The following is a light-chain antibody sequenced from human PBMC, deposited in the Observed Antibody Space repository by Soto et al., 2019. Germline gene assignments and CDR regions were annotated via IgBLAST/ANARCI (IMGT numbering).Light chain of an antibody. CDR1: RSIVRW. CDR2: SAS. CDR3: LQANSFPYT. V-gene: IGKV1-12*01. Sequence: DIRMTQSPSYVSASVGDRVTITCRASRSIVRWLAWYQQKPGKAPRLLIYSASSLQSDVPPRFSGSGSGTDFTLTISSLQPEDFATYYCLQANSFPYTFGQGTKLEI. J-gene: IGKJ2*01.